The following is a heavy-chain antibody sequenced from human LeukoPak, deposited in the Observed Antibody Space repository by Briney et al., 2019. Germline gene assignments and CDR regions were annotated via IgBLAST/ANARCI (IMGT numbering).Heavy chain of an antibody. CDR3: ARPCPSSTSSCYDY. Sequence: ASVKVSCKASGYTFTGYYMHWVRQAPGQGLEWMGWINPNSGGTNYAQKFQDRVTMTRDTSISTAYMELNSLRSDDTAVYYCARPCPSSTSSCYDYWGQGTLVTVSS. CDR2: INPNSGGT. D-gene: IGHD2-2*01. V-gene: IGHV1-2*02. CDR1: GYTFTGYY. J-gene: IGHJ4*02.